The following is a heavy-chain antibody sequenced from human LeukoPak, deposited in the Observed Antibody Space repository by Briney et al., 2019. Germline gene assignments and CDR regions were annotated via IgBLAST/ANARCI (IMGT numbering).Heavy chain of an antibody. CDR2: MSGGAGTP. V-gene: IGHV3-23*01. CDR3: ARRRTAVITMDYFDY. D-gene: IGHD4-17*01. CDR1: VFTFISYA. Sequence: GGALRLSCAASVFTFISYAMSGVRQAPGKGLEGVSGMSGGAGTPYYADSVKGRVTISRDNSKSNLYLQMTSLRAEDTDVYYCARRRTAVITMDYFDYWGQGTLVTVSS. J-gene: IGHJ4*02.